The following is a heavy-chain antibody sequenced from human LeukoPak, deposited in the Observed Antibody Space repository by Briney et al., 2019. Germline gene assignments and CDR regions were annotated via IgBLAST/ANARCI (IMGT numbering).Heavy chain of an antibody. J-gene: IGHJ4*02. CDR3: ARELRTFDS. V-gene: IGHV3-7*01. CDR2: IKHNGDEL. D-gene: IGHD3-16*01. CDR1: GFTFRIYW. Sequence: PGGSLRLSCAASGFTFRIYWMTWVRQAPGKGLEWVANIKHNGDELNYVDSVEDRFTISRDNAKNSLYLHMTGLRAEDTAVYYCARELRTFDSWGQGTLVTVSS.